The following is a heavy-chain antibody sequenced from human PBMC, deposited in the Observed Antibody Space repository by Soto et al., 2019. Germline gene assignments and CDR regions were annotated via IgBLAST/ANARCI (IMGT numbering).Heavy chain of an antibody. Sequence: SETLSLTCAVYGGSFSGYYWSWIRQPPGKGLEWIGEINHSGSTNYNPSLKSRVTISVDTSKNQFSLKLSSVTAADTAVYYCARGRDIVATFSYYSYMDVWGEGTTVTVSS. V-gene: IGHV4-34*01. CDR3: ARGRDIVATFSYYSYMDV. J-gene: IGHJ6*03. CDR2: INHSGST. CDR1: GGSFSGYY. D-gene: IGHD5-12*01.